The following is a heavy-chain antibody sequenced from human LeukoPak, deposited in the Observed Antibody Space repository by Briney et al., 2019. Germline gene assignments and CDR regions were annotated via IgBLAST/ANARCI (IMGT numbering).Heavy chain of an antibody. V-gene: IGHV4-59*01. D-gene: IGHD3-3*01. CDR1: GGSISSYY. CDR2: IYYSGST. J-gene: IGHJ5*02. Sequence: SETLSLTCTVSGGSISSYYWSWIRQPPGKGLEWIGYIYYSGSTNYDPSLKSRVTISVDTSKNQFSLKLSSVTAADTAVYYCARGYYDFWSDSNWFDPWGQGTLVTVSS. CDR3: ARGYYDFWSDSNWFDP.